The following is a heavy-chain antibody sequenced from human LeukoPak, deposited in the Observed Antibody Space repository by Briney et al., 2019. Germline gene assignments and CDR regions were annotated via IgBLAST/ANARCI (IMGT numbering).Heavy chain of an antibody. CDR2: ISSSSSYI. CDR3: ARRAGDYSHPYDY. Sequence: GGSLRLSCAASGFTFSSYTINWVRQAPGKGPEWVSSISSSSSYIYYADSVKGRFTISRDNAKNSLYLQMNSLRVEDTAVYYCARRAGDYSHPYDYWGQGTLVTVSS. D-gene: IGHD3-22*01. CDR1: GFTFSSYT. J-gene: IGHJ4*02. V-gene: IGHV3-21*01.